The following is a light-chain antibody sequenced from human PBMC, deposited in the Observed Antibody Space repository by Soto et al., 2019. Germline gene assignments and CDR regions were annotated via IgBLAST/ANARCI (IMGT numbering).Light chain of an antibody. V-gene: IGKV1-5*03. CDR3: QQYNVDTWT. J-gene: IGKJ1*01. Sequence: DIQMTQSPSTLSASVGDRVTITCRASQRISSWWAWYQQKPGKAPKLLIYKASRLESGVPSRFSGSRSGTEFTLTLSRLQPDDFANYYFQQYNVDTWTFGQGNKGEI. CDR2: KAS. CDR1: QRISSW.